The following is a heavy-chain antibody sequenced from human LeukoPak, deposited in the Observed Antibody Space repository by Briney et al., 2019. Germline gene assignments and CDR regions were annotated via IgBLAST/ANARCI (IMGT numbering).Heavy chain of an antibody. J-gene: IGHJ4*02. Sequence: LETLSPTCTVSGGSISTYYWSWVRQPPGQGLEWIGYIYYTGDTRSNPSLKSRVTLLVDTSKNQFSLRLTSVTAADTAVYYCARHQRGFCDGGDCPYYFDHWGQGTLVTVSS. CDR1: GGSISTYY. CDR2: IYYTGDT. D-gene: IGHD2-21*02. CDR3: ARHQRGFCDGGDCPYYFDH. V-gene: IGHV4-59*08.